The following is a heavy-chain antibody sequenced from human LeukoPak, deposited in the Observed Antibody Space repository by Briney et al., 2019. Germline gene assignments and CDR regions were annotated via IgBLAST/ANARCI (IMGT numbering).Heavy chain of an antibody. CDR3: ASGRDGYKFDY. J-gene: IGHJ4*02. V-gene: IGHV1-69*04. D-gene: IGHD5-24*01. Sequence: SVKVSCKASGGTFSSYAISWVRQAPGQGLEWMGRIIPILSIANYAQKFQGRVTITADKSTITAYMDLSSLRSEDTAVYYCASGRDGYKFDYWGQGTLVTVSS. CDR2: IIPILSIA. CDR1: GGTFSSYA.